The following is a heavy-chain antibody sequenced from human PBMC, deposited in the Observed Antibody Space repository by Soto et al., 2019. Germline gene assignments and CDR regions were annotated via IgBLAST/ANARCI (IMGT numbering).Heavy chain of an antibody. J-gene: IGHJ5*02. Sequence: PGESLKISCKGSGYSFTSYWIGWVRQMPGKGLEWMGIIYPGDSDTRYSPSFQGQVTISADKSISTAYLQWSSPKAPDTAMYYCARASYSRSWYVYRVQNSGFDPWAQGTLVTASS. V-gene: IGHV5-51*01. CDR3: ARASYSRSWYVYRVQNSGFDP. CDR1: GYSFTSYW. CDR2: IYPGDSDT. D-gene: IGHD6-13*01.